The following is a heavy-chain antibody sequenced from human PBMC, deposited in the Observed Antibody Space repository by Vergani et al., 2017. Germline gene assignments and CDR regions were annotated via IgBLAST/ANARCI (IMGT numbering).Heavy chain of an antibody. CDR2: IYSGGST. CDR3: ARSPTPYDFWSGYYPYYYYGMDV. D-gene: IGHD3-3*01. J-gene: IGHJ6*02. V-gene: IGHV3-66*01. CDR1: GFTVSSNY. Sequence: EVQLVEPGGGLVHPGGSLRLSCAASGFTVSSNYMSWVRPAPGKGLEWVSVIYSGGSTYYADSVKGRFTISRDNSKNTLYLQMNSLRAEDTAVYYCARSPTPYDFWSGYYPYYYYGMDVWGQGTTVTVSS.